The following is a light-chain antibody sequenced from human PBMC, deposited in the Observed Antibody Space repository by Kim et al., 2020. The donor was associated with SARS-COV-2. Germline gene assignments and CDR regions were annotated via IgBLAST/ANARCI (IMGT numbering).Light chain of an antibody. V-gene: IGLV2-14*04. Sequence: GQSITISCAGTRSDIGAYNHVSWFQQHPGKAPKLLIYDVTQWPSGISNRFSGSKSGNTASLTISGLQAEDEADYYCSSYTTSSTWVFGGGTQLTVL. CDR3: SSYTTSSTWV. CDR1: RSDIGAYNH. J-gene: IGLJ3*02. CDR2: DVT.